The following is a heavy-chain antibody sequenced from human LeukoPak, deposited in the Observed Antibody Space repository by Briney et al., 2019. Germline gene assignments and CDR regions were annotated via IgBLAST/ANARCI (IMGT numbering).Heavy chain of an antibody. Sequence: SETLSLTCTVSGGSISSSPYYWDWIRQPPGKGLEWIGSFSYSGSTYYSPSLKSRVTISVDTSKNQFSLRLSSVTAADTAMFYCARRNFPLYFDYWGQGTLVTVSS. V-gene: IGHV4-39*01. CDR2: FSYSGST. J-gene: IGHJ4*02. CDR3: ARRNFPLYFDY. CDR1: GGSISSSPYY. D-gene: IGHD3-3*01.